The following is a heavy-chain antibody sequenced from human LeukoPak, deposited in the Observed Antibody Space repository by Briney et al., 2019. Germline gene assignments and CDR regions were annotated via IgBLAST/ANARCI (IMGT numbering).Heavy chain of an antibody. D-gene: IGHD1-26*01. CDR1: GGSISRYY. CDR2: IYYSGIT. J-gene: IGHJ3*02. V-gene: IGHV4-59*01. Sequence: SETLSLTCTVSGGSISRYYWSWIRQPPGKGLEWIGYIYYSGITNYNPSLKSRVTISVDTSKSQFSLKLSSVTAADTALYYCARAGRWEGRPHAFDIWGQGTMVTVSS. CDR3: ARAGRWEGRPHAFDI.